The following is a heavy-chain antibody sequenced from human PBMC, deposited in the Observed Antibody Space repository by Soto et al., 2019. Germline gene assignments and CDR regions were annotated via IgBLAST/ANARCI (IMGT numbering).Heavy chain of an antibody. CDR3: AKDRTEGNYDFWSGSQTFFDY. J-gene: IGHJ4*02. D-gene: IGHD3-3*01. CDR1: GFTFSSYG. V-gene: IGHV3-30*18. Sequence: PGGSLRLSCAASGFTFSSYGMHWVRQAPGKGLEWVAVISYDGSNKYYADSVKGRFTISRDNSKNTLYLQMNSLRAEDTAVYYCAKDRTEGNYDFWSGSQTFFDYWGQGTLVTVSS. CDR2: ISYDGSNK.